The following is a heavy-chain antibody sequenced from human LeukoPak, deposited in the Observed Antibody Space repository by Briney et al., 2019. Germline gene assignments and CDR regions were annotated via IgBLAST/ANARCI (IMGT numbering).Heavy chain of an antibody. CDR3: ARAAGGRQNFDY. J-gene: IGHJ4*02. Sequence: GGSLRLSCAASGFTFSRYWMSWVRQAPGKGLEWVANIKQDGSEKYYVDSVKGRFTISRDNAKNSLYLQMNSLRAEDTAVYYCARAAGGRQNFDYWGQGTLVTVSS. CDR2: IKQDGSEK. D-gene: IGHD2-15*01. V-gene: IGHV3-7*03. CDR1: GFTFSRYW.